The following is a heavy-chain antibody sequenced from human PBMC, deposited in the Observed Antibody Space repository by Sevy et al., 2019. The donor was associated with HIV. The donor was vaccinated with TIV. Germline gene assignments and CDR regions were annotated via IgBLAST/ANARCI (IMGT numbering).Heavy chain of an antibody. V-gene: IGHV3-7*01. J-gene: IGHJ3*02. Sequence: GGSLRLSCAASGFSFSWYWMSWVRQTPEKGLEWVANINQDESENNYVDSVRDRFTISRENAKNSLYLQMNSVTVDDTAVYYCASEGGSRTNDGFDTWGQGTMVTVSS. CDR2: INQDESEN. CDR3: ASEGGSRTNDGFDT. CDR1: GFSFSWYW. D-gene: IGHD3-10*01.